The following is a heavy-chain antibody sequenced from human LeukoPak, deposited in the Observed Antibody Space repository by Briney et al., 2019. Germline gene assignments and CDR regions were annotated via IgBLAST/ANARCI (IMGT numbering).Heavy chain of an antibody. D-gene: IGHD4-23*01. CDR3: ARDRGYSTFDY. Sequence: PGGSLRLSCAASAFTFSNYWMSWVRQAPGKGLEGVANIKEDGSEINYVDSVNGRFTISRDNAKNSLYLQMNSLRVDDTAVYYCARDRGYSTFDYWGQGTLVTVSS. CDR1: AFTFSNYW. J-gene: IGHJ4*02. V-gene: IGHV3-7*01. CDR2: IKEDGSEI.